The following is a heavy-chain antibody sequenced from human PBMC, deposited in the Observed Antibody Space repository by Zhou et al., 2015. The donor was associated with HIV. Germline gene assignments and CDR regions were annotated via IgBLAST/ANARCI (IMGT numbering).Heavy chain of an antibody. D-gene: IGHD5-12*01. J-gene: IGHJ3*02. V-gene: IGHV1-46*01. CDR1: GYTFTSYY. CDR3: ARRQGSSGYEEHDAFDI. CDR2: INPSGGST. Sequence: QVQLVQSGAEVKKPGASVKVSCKASGYTFTSYYMHWVRQAPGQGLEWMGIINPSGGSTSYAQKFQGRVTMTRDTSTSTVYMELSSLRSEDTAVYYCARRQGSSGYEEHDAFDIWGQGTMVTSLQ.